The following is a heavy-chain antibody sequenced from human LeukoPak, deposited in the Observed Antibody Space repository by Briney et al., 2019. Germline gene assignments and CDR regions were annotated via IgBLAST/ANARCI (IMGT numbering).Heavy chain of an antibody. J-gene: IGHJ4*02. CDR1: GGSFSGYY. D-gene: IGHD6-19*01. CDR2: INHSGST. Sequence: SETLSLTCAVYGGSFSGYYWSWIRQPPGKGLEWIGEINHSGSTNYNPSLKSRVTISVDTSKNQFSLKLSSVTAADTAVYYCARVEAEAGTDYWGQGTLVTVSS. CDR3: ARVEAEAGTDY. V-gene: IGHV4-34*01.